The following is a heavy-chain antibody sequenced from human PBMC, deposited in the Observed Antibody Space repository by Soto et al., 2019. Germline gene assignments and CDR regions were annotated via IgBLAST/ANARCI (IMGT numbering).Heavy chain of an antibody. CDR1: GFTFSSNA. D-gene: IGHD6-13*01. J-gene: IGHJ6*02. CDR3: ARDMEQQPVRRFWYYYGMDV. Sequence: PGGSLRLSCAASGFTFSSNAMHWVRQAPGKGLEWVAVISYDGSNKYYADSVKGRFTISRDNSKNTLYLQMNSLRAEDTAVYYCARDMEQQPVRRFWYYYGMDVWGQGTTVTVSS. CDR2: ISYDGSNK. V-gene: IGHV3-30-3*01.